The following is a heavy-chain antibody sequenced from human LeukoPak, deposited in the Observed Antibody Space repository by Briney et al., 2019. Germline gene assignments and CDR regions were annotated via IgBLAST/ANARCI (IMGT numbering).Heavy chain of an antibody. Sequence: GGSLRLSCEASGFTFSSYAMSWVRQAPGKGLEWVSAISGSGASTCYADSVKGRFTISRDKSKNTVYLEMNSLRSEDTAVYYCSHSGYVQYWGQGTLVTVSS. J-gene: IGHJ1*01. CDR1: GFTFSSYA. CDR2: ISGSGAST. V-gene: IGHV3-23*01. CDR3: SHSGYVQY. D-gene: IGHD1-26*01.